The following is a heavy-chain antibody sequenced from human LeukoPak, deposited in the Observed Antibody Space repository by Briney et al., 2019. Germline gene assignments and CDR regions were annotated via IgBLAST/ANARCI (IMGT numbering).Heavy chain of an antibody. CDR2: IYSGGST. CDR1: GFTVSSNY. Sequence: TGGSLRLSCAASGFTVSSNYMSWVRQAPGKGLERISIIYSGGSTYYADSVKGRFTISRDNSKNTLSLQMNSLRAEDTAVYYCARDSGSSIGDHWGQGTLVTVSS. D-gene: IGHD6-13*01. V-gene: IGHV3-53*01. J-gene: IGHJ4*02. CDR3: ARDSGSSIGDH.